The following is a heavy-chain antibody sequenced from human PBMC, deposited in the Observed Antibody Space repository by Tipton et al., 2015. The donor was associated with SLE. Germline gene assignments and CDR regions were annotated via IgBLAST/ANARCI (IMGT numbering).Heavy chain of an antibody. D-gene: IGHD2/OR15-2a*01. J-gene: IGHJ6*03. CDR3: ATNTAYYYYYYMDV. CDR1: GGSISSTNSD. CDR2: ISFSGRI. V-gene: IGHV4-39*07. Sequence: GLVKPSETLSLTCTVSGGSISSTNSDWGWIRQPPGKGLEWIGSISFSGRIFSNPSLKSRITISVDTSKNQFSLKLSSVTAADTAVYYCATNTAYYYYYYMDVWGKGTTVTVSS.